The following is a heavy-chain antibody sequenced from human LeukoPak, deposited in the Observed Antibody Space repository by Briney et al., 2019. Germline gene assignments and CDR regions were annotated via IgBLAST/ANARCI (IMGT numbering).Heavy chain of an antibody. Sequence: VRSLRLSCAASGVTFDDYAMHWVRQAPGKGLEWVSGISWNSGSIGYADSVKGRFTISRDNAKNSLYLQMNSLRAEDTALYYCAKGTPRELRYFDWSTLFDYWGQGTLVTVSS. D-gene: IGHD3-9*01. CDR3: AKGTPRELRYFDWSTLFDY. CDR1: GVTFDDYA. V-gene: IGHV3-9*01. CDR2: ISWNSGSI. J-gene: IGHJ4*02.